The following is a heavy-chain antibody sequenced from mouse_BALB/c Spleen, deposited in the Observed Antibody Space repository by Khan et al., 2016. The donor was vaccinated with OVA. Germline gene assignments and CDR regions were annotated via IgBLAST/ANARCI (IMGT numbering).Heavy chain of an antibody. CDR2: INPTSGYT. CDR3: TRDRMDY. J-gene: IGHJ4*01. Sequence: QIQLKQSGAELTKPGASVKMSCKASGYTFTTYWMHWVKQRPGQGLEWIGYINPTSGYTNYNEKFKDRVTFSAENSSSTAYMQLNSLKSEDSAVYCCTRDRMDYWGQGTTVTVSS. CDR1: GYTFTTYW. V-gene: IGHV1-7*01.